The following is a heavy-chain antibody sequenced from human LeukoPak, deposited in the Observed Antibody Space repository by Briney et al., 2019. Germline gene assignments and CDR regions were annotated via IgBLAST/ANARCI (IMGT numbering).Heavy chain of an antibody. CDR2: IYSGGMT. Sequence: GGSLRLSCAVSGFTVSSNYMNWVRRAPGKGLEWVSVIYSGGMTYYADSVKGRFTISRDTSKNTLYLQMVSLRDEDTAVYYCARERRYCSGDKCYSGYDYWGRGTLVTVSS. CDR1: GFTVSSNY. V-gene: IGHV3-53*01. CDR3: ARERRYCSGDKCYSGYDY. D-gene: IGHD2-15*01. J-gene: IGHJ4*02.